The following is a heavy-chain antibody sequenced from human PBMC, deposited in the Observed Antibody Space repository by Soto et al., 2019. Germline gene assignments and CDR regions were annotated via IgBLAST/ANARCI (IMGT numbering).Heavy chain of an antibody. Sequence: EAQLVESGGGLVQPGRSLRLSCAGSGFIFDAFAIHWFRQAPGKGLEWVSGISWNSDSIGYADSVKGRFTISRDNAKNALYLQMNSLRVEDTALYYCTKVGGLYDFWSGPLHFDLWGQGTLVTVS. CDR1: GFIFDAFA. CDR2: ISWNSDSI. CDR3: TKVGGLYDFWSGPLHFDL. V-gene: IGHV3-9*01. J-gene: IGHJ4*02. D-gene: IGHD3-3*01.